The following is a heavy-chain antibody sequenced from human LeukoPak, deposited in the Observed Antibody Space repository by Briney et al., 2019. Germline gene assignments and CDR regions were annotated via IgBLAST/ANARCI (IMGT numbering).Heavy chain of an antibody. V-gene: IGHV1-2*02. J-gene: IGHJ4*02. CDR1: GYTFTGYY. Sequence: HRASVTVSCKASGYTFTGYYMHWVRQAPGQGLEGMGWINPNSGGTNYAQKFQGRVTMTRDTSIRTAYMELSRLRSDDTAVYYCARVESVGSYFDYWGQGTLVTVSS. CDR2: INPNSGGT. CDR3: ARVESVGSYFDY. D-gene: IGHD1-26*01.